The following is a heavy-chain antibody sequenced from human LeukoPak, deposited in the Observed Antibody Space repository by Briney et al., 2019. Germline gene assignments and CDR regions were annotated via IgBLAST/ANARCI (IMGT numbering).Heavy chain of an antibody. V-gene: IGHV3-30*18. CDR1: GFTFSSYV. CDR2: ISSHGSNE. CDR3: AKGGGQLWFRVTQFDP. J-gene: IGHJ5*02. Sequence: GGSLRLSCTASGFTFSSYVMHWVRQAPGKGLEWVALISSHGSNEYYADSVKGRFIISRDNSKNTLYLQMNSLRAEDTAVYYCAKGGGQLWFRVTQFDPWGQGTLVTVSS. D-gene: IGHD5-18*01.